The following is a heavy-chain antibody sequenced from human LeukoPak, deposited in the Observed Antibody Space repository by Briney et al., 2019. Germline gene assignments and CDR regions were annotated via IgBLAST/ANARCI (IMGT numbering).Heavy chain of an antibody. J-gene: IGHJ1*01. Sequence: PGGSLCLSCAPSGFTISTYGMHWVRQAPGKGLEWVAMTSHDGSDKYYADSVKGRFTISRDNSKNTLNLQMNSLRVEDTAVYYCAKELYSNGWDNYFHLWGQGTLVTVSS. CDR1: GFTISTYG. D-gene: IGHD4-11*01. CDR3: AKELYSNGWDNYFHL. CDR2: TSHDGSDK. V-gene: IGHV3-30*18.